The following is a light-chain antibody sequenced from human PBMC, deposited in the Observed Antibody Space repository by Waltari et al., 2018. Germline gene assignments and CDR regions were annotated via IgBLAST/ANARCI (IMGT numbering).Light chain of an antibody. CDR2: KVS. CDR1: QSLVHSDGNTY. V-gene: IGKV2-30*02. J-gene: IGKJ4*01. Sequence: DVVMTQSPLSLPVTLGQPASISCKSSQSLVHSDGNTYLAGFQQRPGQSPRLLIYKVSNRESGVPDRFSASGSGTDFTLKISRVEAGDVVVYYCMQGTHWPLTFGGGTKVEIK. CDR3: MQGTHWPLT.